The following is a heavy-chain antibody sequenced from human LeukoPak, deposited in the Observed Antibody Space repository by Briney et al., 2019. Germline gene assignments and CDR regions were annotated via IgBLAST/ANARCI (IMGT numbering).Heavy chain of an antibody. CDR2: INHSGST. Sequence: SETLSLTCAVYGGSFSGYYWSWIRQPPGKGLEWIGEINHSGSTNYNPSPKSRVTISVDTSKNQFSLKLSSVTAADTAVYYCAKGVVVVMSEGFDYWGQGTLVTVSS. V-gene: IGHV4-34*01. J-gene: IGHJ4*02. D-gene: IGHD3-22*01. CDR3: AKGVVVVMSEGFDY. CDR1: GGSFSGYY.